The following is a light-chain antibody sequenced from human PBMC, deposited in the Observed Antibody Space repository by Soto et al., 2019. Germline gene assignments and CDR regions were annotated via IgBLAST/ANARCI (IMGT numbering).Light chain of an antibody. J-gene: IGKJ3*01. CDR3: QHYGRSPGLFT. CDR1: QSVSNTY. V-gene: IGKV3-20*01. Sequence: EIVLTQSPGTLSLSPGERATLSCRASQSVSNTYLAWCQQKPGQAPRLLIYDASSRATGIPDRFSGSGSGTDFTLTISRLEPEDFAVYYCQHYGRSPGLFTLGPGTKVDIK. CDR2: DAS.